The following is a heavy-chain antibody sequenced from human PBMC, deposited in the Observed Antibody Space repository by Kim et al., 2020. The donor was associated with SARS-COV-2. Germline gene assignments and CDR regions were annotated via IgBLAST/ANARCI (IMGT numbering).Heavy chain of an antibody. CDR3: ARDRIQLSEAFDI. D-gene: IGHD5-18*01. CDR1: GGSISSSSYY. CDR2: IYYSGST. V-gene: IGHV4-39*07. Sequence: SETLSLTCTVSGGSISSSSYYWGWIRQPPGKGLEWIGSIYYSGSTYYNPSLKSRVTISVDTSKNQFSLKLSSVTAADTAVYYCARDRIQLSEAFDIWGQGTMVTVSS. J-gene: IGHJ3*02.